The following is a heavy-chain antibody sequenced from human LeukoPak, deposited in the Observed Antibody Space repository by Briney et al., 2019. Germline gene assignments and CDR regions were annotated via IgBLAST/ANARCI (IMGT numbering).Heavy chain of an antibody. J-gene: IGHJ5*02. CDR3: ARDRYSSGSAFDP. D-gene: IGHD6-19*01. Sequence: SETLSLTCTVSGGSISSYYWSWLRQPAGKGLEWIGRIYTSGSTNYNPSLKSRVTISVDTSKNQFSLKLSSVTAADTAVYYCARDRYSSGSAFDPWGQGTLVTVSS. CDR2: IYTSGST. CDR1: GGSISSYY. V-gene: IGHV4-4*07.